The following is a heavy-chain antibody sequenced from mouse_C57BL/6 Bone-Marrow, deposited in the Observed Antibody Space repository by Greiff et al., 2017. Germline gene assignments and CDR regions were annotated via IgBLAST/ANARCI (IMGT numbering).Heavy chain of an antibody. CDR3: AKTMFDY. CDR1: GFTFRDYG. CDR2: ISSGSSTI. V-gene: IGHV5-17*01. J-gene: IGHJ2*01. Sequence: EVKLVESGGGLVKPGGSLKLSCAASGFTFRDYGMHWVRQAPEKGLEWVAYISSGSSTIYYADTVKGRFTISRDNAKNTLFLQMTSLRSEDTAMYYCAKTMFDYWCQGTTRTVSS.